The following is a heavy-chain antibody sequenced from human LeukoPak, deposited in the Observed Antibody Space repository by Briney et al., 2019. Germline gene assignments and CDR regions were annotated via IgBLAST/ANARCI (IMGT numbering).Heavy chain of an antibody. CDR1: GYTFTGYY. V-gene: IGHV1-2*02. CDR3: ARDPYGVDGDYVIY. J-gene: IGHJ4*02. Sequence: ASVKVSCKASGYTFTGYYIHWVRQAPGQGLEWMGWINCNSGATTYAQKSQGRVTMTRDTSMSTAYMELSRLKSDDTAVYYCARDPYGVDGDYVIYWGQGTLVTVSS. CDR2: INCNSGAT. D-gene: IGHD4-17*01.